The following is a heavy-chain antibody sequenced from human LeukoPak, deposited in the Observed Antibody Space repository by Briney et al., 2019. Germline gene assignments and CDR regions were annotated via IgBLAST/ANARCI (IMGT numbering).Heavy chain of an antibody. CDR3: AHLYYDFWSGYYGLDY. D-gene: IGHD3-3*01. Sequence: SGPTLVNPTQTLTLTCTFSGFSLSTSGVGVGWIRQPPGKALEWLALIYWNDDKRYSPSLKSRLTITKDTSKNQVILTMTNMDPVDTATYYCAHLYYDFWSGYYGLDYWGQGTLVTVSS. J-gene: IGHJ4*02. CDR1: GFSLSTSGVG. V-gene: IGHV2-5*01. CDR2: IYWNDDK.